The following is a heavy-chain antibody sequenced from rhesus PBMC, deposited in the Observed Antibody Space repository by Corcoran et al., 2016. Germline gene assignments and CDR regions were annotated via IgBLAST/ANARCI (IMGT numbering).Heavy chain of an antibody. V-gene: IGHV4-160*01. CDR3: AGLITVTITNAFDF. CDR1: GGSISSNY. CDR2: IYGSSGST. J-gene: IGHJ3*01. Sequence: QVQLQESGPGLVKPSETLSLTCAVSGGSISSNYWSWIRQPPGKGLEWIGYIYGSSGSTYYNPSLKIRVTISTATSKDQLSLKLSSVTAADTAVYYCAGLITVTITNAFDFWGQGLRVTVSS. D-gene: IGHD3-9*01.